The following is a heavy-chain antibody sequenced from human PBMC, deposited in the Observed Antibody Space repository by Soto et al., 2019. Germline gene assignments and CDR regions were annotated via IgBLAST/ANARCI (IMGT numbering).Heavy chain of an antibody. CDR3: ATLRSYYDSSGYYYVGGYYFDY. D-gene: IGHD3-22*01. J-gene: IGHJ4*02. CDR1: GYTLTELS. V-gene: IGHV1-24*01. Sequence: ASVKVSCKVSGYTLTELSMHWVRQAPGKGLEWMGGFDPEDGETIYAQKFQGRVTMTEDTSTDTAYMELSSLRSEGTAVYYCATLRSYYDSSGYYYVGGYYFDYWGQGTLVTVSS. CDR2: FDPEDGET.